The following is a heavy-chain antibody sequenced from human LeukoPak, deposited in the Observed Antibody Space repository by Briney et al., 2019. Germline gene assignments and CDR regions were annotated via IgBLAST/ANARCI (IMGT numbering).Heavy chain of an antibody. J-gene: IGHJ4*02. CDR3: ASLHWARDTVSFDY. CDR2: IKQDGSDK. D-gene: IGHD4-17*01. CDR1: GFTFSSYW. V-gene: IGHV3-7*01. Sequence: GGSLRLSCATSGFTFSSYWMSWVRQAPGKGLEWVAHIKQDGSDKYYVDSVKGRFTVSRDNAKNSLCLQMSSLRAEDTAVYYCASLHWARDTVSFDYWGQGALVTVSS.